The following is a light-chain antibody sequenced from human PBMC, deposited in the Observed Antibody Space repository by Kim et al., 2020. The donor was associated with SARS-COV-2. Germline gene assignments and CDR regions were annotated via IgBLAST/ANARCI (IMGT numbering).Light chain of an antibody. CDR1: HDVDIS. Sequence: PGESATLSSMASHDVDISLAWYQQTPGQPPRLLIYDAAMRAAGIPDKFSGSGSGTDFTLTIGSLAPEDFAIYYCQQRGSWPPALTFGGGTKVDIK. CDR2: DAA. V-gene: IGKV3-11*01. J-gene: IGKJ4*01. CDR3: QQRGSWPPALT.